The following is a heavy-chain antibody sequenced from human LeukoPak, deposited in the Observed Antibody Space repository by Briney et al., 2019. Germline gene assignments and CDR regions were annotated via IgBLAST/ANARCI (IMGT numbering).Heavy chain of an antibody. V-gene: IGHV3-23*01. CDR1: GFTFSSYA. CDR3: AKERYGGNWNGHIDY. J-gene: IGHJ4*02. CDR2: ISGSGGST. Sequence: GGSLRLPCAASGFTFSSYAMSWVRQAPGKGLEWVSAISGSGGSTYYADSVKGRFTISRDNSKNTLYLQMNSLRAEDTAVYYCAKERYGGNWNGHIDYWGQGTLVTVSS. D-gene: IGHD4-23*01.